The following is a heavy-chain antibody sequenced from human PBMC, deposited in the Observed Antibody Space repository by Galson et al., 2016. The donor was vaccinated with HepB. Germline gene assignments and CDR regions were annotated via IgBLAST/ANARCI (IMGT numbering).Heavy chain of an antibody. V-gene: IGHV1-18*01. D-gene: IGHD3-10*01. CDR1: DYTFTNYA. J-gene: IGHJ4*02. CDR3: ARGYYASVRSDFGY. Sequence: SVKVSCKASDYTFTNYAISWVRQAPGQGLEWMGWISAYNDNTNYAKKLQGRVTMTTDTSTSTAYMELRSLRSVDPAVYYCARGYYASVRSDFGYWGQGTQVTVSS. CDR2: ISAYNDNT.